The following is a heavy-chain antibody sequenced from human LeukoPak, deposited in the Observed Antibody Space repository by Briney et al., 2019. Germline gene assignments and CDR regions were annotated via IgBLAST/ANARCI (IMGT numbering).Heavy chain of an antibody. CDR1: GGTFCSYA. D-gene: IGHD2-15*01. CDR3: ARRRYCSGGSGSTPYYYMDV. Sequence: ASVKVSCKASGGTFCSYAISWVRQAPGQGLEWMGGIIPIFGTANYAQKFQGRVTITADESTSTAYMELSSLRSEDTAVYYCARRRYCSGGSGSTPYYYMDVWAKGPTVTVPS. CDR2: IIPIFGTA. V-gene: IGHV1-69*13. J-gene: IGHJ6*03.